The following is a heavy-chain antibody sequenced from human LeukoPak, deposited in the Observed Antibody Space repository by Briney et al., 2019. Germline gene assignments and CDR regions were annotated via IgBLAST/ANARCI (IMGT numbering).Heavy chain of an antibody. CDR3: AKFLNSWYYDSSGCDY. J-gene: IGHJ4*02. V-gene: IGHV3-30*18. Sequence: PGGSLRLSCAASGSTFSSYGMHWVRQAPGKGLEWVAVISYDGSNKYYADSVKGRFTISRDNSKNTLYLQMNSLRAEDTAVYYCAKFLNSWYYDSSGCDYWGQGTLVTVSS. CDR1: GSTFSSYG. D-gene: IGHD3-22*01. CDR2: ISYDGSNK.